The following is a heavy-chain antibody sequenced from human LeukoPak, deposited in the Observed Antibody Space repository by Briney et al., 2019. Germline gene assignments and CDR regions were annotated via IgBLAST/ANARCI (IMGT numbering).Heavy chain of an antibody. V-gene: IGHV3-53*01. CDR3: ARDLRKYDSSGPFDY. CDR1: GFTFSNYW. J-gene: IGHJ4*02. CDR2: IYSGGST. D-gene: IGHD3-22*01. Sequence: GGSLRLSCAASGFTFSNYWMHWVRQAPGKGLEWVSVIYSGGSTYYADSVKGRFTISRGNSKNTLYLQMNSLRAEDTAVYYCARDLRKYDSSGPFDYWGQGTLVTVSS.